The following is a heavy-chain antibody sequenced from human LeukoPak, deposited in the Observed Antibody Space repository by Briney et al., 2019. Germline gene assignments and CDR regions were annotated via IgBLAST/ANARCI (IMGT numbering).Heavy chain of an antibody. V-gene: IGHV1-8*01. D-gene: IGHD1-26*01. CDR2: MNPNSGNT. CDR1: GYTFTSYD. CDR3: ARGLLLSEH. J-gene: IGHJ1*01. Sequence: GASVKVSCKSSGYTFTSYDITWVRQAPGQGLEWMGWMNPNSGNTGYAHKFQGRVTMTMNTSISKAYMELSSLRSEDSAVYCCARGLLLSEHWGQGTLVTVSS.